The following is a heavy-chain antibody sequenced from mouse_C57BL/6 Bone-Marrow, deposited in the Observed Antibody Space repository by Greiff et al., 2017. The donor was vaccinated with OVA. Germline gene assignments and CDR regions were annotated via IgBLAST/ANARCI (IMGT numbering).Heavy chain of an antibody. CDR1: GYAFSSSW. CDR2: IYPGDGDT. V-gene: IGHV1-82*01. CDR3: ARQEYGYYASYFDY. D-gene: IGHD2-10*02. Sequence: QVQLQQSGPELVKPGASVKISCKASGYAFSSSWMNWVKQRPGQGLEWIGRIYPGDGDTNYNGKFKGKATLTADKSSSTAYMQLSSLTSEDSAVXFCARQEYGYYASYFDYWGQGTTLPVSS. J-gene: IGHJ2*01.